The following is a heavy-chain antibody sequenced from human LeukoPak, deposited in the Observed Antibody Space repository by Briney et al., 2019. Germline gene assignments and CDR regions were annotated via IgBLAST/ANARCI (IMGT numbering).Heavy chain of an antibody. J-gene: IGHJ5*02. V-gene: IGHV1-69*05. CDR1: GGTFSSYA. D-gene: IGHD1-1*01. CDR2: IIPIFGTA. CDR3: ANTTGTTTFNWFDP. Sequence: ASVKVSCKASGGTFSSYAISWVRQAPGQGLEWMGRIIPIFGTANYAQKFQGRVTITTDESTSTAYMELSSLRSEDTAVYYCANTTGTTTFNWFDPWGQGTLVTVSS.